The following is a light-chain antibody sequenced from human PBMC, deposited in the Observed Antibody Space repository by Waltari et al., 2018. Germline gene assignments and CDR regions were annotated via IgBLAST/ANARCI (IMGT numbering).Light chain of an antibody. V-gene: IGLV2-18*01. Sequence: QSALTQPPSVSGSPGQSVTISCTVTSRDFGSYNRVSWYQQPPGTAPQLIFYNVSDRPSGVPDRFSGSKSGNTASLTISGLQTEDEADYYCSLYTSSSTWVFGGGTKLTVL. J-gene: IGLJ3*02. CDR1: SRDFGSYNR. CDR2: NVS. CDR3: SLYTSSSTWV.